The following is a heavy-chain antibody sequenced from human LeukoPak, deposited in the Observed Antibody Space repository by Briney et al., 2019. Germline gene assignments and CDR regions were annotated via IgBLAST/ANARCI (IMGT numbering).Heavy chain of an antibody. CDR3: ARDDNYGIFVNVDY. CDR2: ISTSTGDT. CDR1: GYTFTGYY. D-gene: IGHD4-11*01. V-gene: IGHV1-2*02. J-gene: IGHJ4*02. Sequence: ASVKVSCKASGYTFTGYYMHWVRQAPGQGPEWMGWISTSTGDTKYTQKFQGRVTLTTDTSTSTAYMELSSLRSDDTAVYYCARDDNYGIFVNVDYWGQGTLVTVSS.